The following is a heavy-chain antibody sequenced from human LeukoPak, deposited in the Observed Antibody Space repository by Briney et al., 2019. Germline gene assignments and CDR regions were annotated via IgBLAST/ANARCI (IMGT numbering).Heavy chain of an antibody. CDR3: ARPGLCGGDCYYPFDY. V-gene: IGHV1-2*06. Sequence: ASVKVSCKASGYTFTGYYMHWVRQAPGQGLEWMGRINPNSGGTNYAQKFQGRVTMTRDTSISTAYMELSRLRSDDTAVYYCARPGLCGGDCYYPFDYWGQGTLVTVSS. CDR2: INPNSGGT. J-gene: IGHJ4*02. CDR1: GYTFTGYY. D-gene: IGHD2-21*02.